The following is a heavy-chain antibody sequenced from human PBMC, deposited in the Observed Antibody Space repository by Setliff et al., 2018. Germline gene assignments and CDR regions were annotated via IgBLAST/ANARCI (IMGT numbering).Heavy chain of an antibody. CDR1: GFTFSDYY. J-gene: IGHJ4*02. CDR2: ISRGATSI. D-gene: IGHD1-26*01. Sequence: GGSLRLSCAASGFTFSDYYMSWIRQTPGKGLEWVAYISRGATSIYYVDSVKGRFTISRDNAKNSLYLQMNSLRTEDTAVYYCARGPSQIVGGTTYFDYWGQGTLVTVSS. V-gene: IGHV3-11*04. CDR3: ARGPSQIVGGTTYFDY.